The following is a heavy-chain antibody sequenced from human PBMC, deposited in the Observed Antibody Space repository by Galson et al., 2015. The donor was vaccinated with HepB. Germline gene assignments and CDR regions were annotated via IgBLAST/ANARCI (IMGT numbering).Heavy chain of an antibody. V-gene: IGHV3-49*03. CDR1: GFTFGDYA. J-gene: IGHJ4*02. CDR3: TRDRDDFWSGYYLL. Sequence: SLRLSCAASGFTFGDYAMSWFRQAPGKGLEWVGFIRSKAYGGTTEYAASVKGRFTISRDDSKGIAYLQMNSLKTEDTAVYYCTRDRDDFWSGYYLLWGQGTLVTVSS. CDR2: IRSKAYGGTT. D-gene: IGHD3-3*01.